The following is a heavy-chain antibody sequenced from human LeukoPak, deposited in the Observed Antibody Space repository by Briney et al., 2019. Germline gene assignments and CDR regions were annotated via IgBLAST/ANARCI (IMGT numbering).Heavy chain of an antibody. Sequence: ASVKVSCKASGGTFSSYAISWVRQAPGQGLEWMGGIIPIFGTANYAQKFQGRVTITADESTSTAYMELSSLRSEDTAVYYCARGVPYDSWSGPHYSDYWGQGTLVTVSS. V-gene: IGHV1-69*13. D-gene: IGHD3-3*01. CDR3: ARGVPYDSWSGPHYSDY. J-gene: IGHJ4*02. CDR1: GGTFSSYA. CDR2: IIPIFGTA.